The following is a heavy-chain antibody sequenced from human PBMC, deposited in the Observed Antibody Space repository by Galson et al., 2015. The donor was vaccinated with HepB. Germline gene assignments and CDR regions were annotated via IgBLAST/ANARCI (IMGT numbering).Heavy chain of an antibody. CDR2: INHSGST. J-gene: IGHJ3*02. V-gene: IGHV4-34*01. Sequence: LTCAVYGGSFSGYYWSWIRQPPGKGLEWIGEINHSGSTNYNPSLKSRVTISVDTSKNQFSLKLSSVTAADTAVYYCARHLARPGTGYSSSWYRAVDIWGQGTMVTVSS. CDR1: GGSFSGYY. CDR3: ARHLARPGTGYSSSWYRAVDI. D-gene: IGHD6-13*01.